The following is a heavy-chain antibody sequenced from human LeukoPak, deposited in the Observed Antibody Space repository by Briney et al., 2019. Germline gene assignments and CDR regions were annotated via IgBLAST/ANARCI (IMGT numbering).Heavy chain of an antibody. CDR1: GFTFSNAW. J-gene: IGHJ4*02. CDR3: TTDVIDAYCSGGGCYFDY. CDR2: IKSKTDGGTT. D-gene: IGHD2-15*01. Sequence: GGSLRLSCAASGFTFSNAWMSWVRQAPGKGLEWVGRIKSKTDGGTTDYAAPVKGRFTISRDDSKNTLYLQMNSLKTEDTAVYYCTTDVIDAYCSGGGCYFDYWGQGTLVTVSS. V-gene: IGHV3-15*01.